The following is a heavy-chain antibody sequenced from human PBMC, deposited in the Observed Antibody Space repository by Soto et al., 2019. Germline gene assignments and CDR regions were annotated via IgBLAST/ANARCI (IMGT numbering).Heavy chain of an antibody. Sequence: SETLSLTCTVSGGSISSGDYYWSWIRQPPGKGLEWIGYIYYSGSTYYNPSLKSRVTISVDTSKNQFSLKLSSVTAADTAVYYCARAITMVRGYFDYWGQGTLVTVS. CDR1: GGSISSGDYY. CDR2: IYYSGST. D-gene: IGHD3-10*01. V-gene: IGHV4-30-4*01. CDR3: ARAITMVRGYFDY. J-gene: IGHJ4*02.